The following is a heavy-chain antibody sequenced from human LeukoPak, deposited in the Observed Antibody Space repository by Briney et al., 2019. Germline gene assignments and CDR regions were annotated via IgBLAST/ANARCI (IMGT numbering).Heavy chain of an antibody. CDR2: IYSGGTT. J-gene: IGHJ5*02. Sequence: GGSLRLSCAASGFTVSSNYMSWVRQAPGEGLEWVSIIYSGGTTYYADSVKGRFTISRDNSKNTLYLQMNSLRAEDTAVYYCAIVDTAMDPWGQGTLVIVSS. D-gene: IGHD5-18*01. V-gene: IGHV3-53*01. CDR1: GFTVSSNY. CDR3: AIVDTAMDP.